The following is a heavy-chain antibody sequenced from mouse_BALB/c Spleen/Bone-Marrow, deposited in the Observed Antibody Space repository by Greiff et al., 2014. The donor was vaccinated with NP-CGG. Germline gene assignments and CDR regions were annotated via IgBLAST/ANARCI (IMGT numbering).Heavy chain of an antibody. J-gene: IGHJ3*01. Sequence: VQLQQSGAELAKPRASVKMSCKASGYTFTNYWMHWVKQRPGQGLEWIGYIDPSTGYTDYNQKFKDKATLTADKSSSTAYMQLSSLTSEDSAVYYCARGGIYDGYSYWGQGTLVTVSA. CDR2: IDPSTGYT. D-gene: IGHD2-3*01. CDR1: GYTFTNYW. CDR3: ARGGIYDGYSY. V-gene: IGHV1-7*01.